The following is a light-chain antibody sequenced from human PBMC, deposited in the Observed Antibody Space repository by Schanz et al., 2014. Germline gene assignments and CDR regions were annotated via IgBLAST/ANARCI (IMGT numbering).Light chain of an antibody. V-gene: IGKV3-20*01. Sequence: EIVLTQSPGTLSLFPGERAALSCRASQTITSNFLAWYQQRPGQAPRLLIYGASNRATGVPDGFSGSGSGRDFILTISRLEPEDFAVYYCQQYGSSLYTFGQGTKLEIK. CDR1: QTITSNF. J-gene: IGKJ2*01. CDR3: QQYGSSLYT. CDR2: GAS.